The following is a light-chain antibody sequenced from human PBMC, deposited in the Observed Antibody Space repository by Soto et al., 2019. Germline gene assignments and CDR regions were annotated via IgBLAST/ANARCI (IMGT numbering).Light chain of an antibody. Sequence: QSALTQPRSVSGSPGQSVPISCTGTNSDVGGYNYVSWYQQYPGKAPKIMISGVSERPSWVPDRFSGSKSGNTASLTISGLHAEDEAYYYCCSYVDTDTWVFGGGTMVAV. CDR3: CSYVDTDTWV. CDR1: NSDVGGYNY. J-gene: IGLJ3*02. CDR2: GVS. V-gene: IGLV2-11*01.